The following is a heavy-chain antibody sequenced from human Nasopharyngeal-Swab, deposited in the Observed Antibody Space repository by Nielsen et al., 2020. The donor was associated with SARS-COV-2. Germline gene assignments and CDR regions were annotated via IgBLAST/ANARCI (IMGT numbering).Heavy chain of an antibody. CDR1: GGSFSGYY. CDR2: INHSGST. Sequence: SETLSLTCAVYGGSFSGYYWSWIRQPPGKGLEWIGEINHSGSTNYNPSLKSRVTISVDTSKNQFSLKLSSVTAADTAVYYCARFSGVVRGVILSYYYYGMDVWGQGITVTVSS. D-gene: IGHD3-10*01. CDR3: ARFSGVVRGVILSYYYYGMDV. J-gene: IGHJ6*02. V-gene: IGHV4-34*01.